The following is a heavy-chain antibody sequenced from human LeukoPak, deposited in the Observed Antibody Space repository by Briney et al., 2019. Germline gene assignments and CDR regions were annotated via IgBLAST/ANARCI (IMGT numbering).Heavy chain of an antibody. D-gene: IGHD1-26*01. CDR3: ARATRRWGSYGSFYFDY. Sequence: GGSLRLSCAASGFTFSSYGMPWVRQAPGKGLEWVAVIWYDGSNKYYADSVKGRFTISRDNSKNTVYLQMNSLRAEDTAVYYCARATRRWGSYGSFYFDYWGQGTLVTVSS. V-gene: IGHV3-33*01. J-gene: IGHJ4*02. CDR1: GFTFSSYG. CDR2: IWYDGSNK.